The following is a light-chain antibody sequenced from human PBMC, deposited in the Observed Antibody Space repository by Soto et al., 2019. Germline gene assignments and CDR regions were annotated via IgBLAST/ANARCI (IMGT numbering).Light chain of an antibody. CDR2: LGS. V-gene: IGKV2-28*01. CDR3: MQALQMWT. J-gene: IGKJ1*01. CDR1: QSLLHSNGYNY. Sequence: DIVMTQSPLSLPVTPGEPASISCRSSQSLLHSNGYNYLDWYLQKPGQSPQLLIYLGSNRASGVPDRFSGRGSGTDFTLKISRVEAEDVGVYYCMQALQMWTFCQGTKVEIK.